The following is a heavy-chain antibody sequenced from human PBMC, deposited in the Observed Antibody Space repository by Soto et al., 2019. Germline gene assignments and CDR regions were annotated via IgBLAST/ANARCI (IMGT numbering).Heavy chain of an antibody. CDR1: GYTLTSYG. CDR3: ARPLQQLTPNFDY. D-gene: IGHD6-13*01. CDR2: ISANNGNT. J-gene: IGHJ4*02. V-gene: IGHV1-18*01. Sequence: VKVSCKASGYTLTSYGISWVRQAPGQGLEWMGWISANNGNTNYAQKLHGRVTMTTDTSTNTAYMKLRSLRSDDTAVYYCARPLQQLTPNFDYWGQGTLVTVSS.